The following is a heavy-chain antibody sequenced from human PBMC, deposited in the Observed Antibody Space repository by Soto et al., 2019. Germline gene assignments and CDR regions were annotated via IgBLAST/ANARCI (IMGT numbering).Heavy chain of an antibody. D-gene: IGHD3-22*01. J-gene: IGHJ4*02. CDR2: IYYSGST. CDR3: ARDRRYYDSSGYSSFDY. CDR1: GGSISSGGYY. Sequence: SETLSLTCTVSGGSISSGGYYWSWIRQHPGKGLEWIGYIYYSGSTYYNPSLKSRVTISVDTSKNQFSLKLSSVTAADTAVYYCARDRRYYDSSGYSSFDYWGQGALVTVSS. V-gene: IGHV4-31*03.